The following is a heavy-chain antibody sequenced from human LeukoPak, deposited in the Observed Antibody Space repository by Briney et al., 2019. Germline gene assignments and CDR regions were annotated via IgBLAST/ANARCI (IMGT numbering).Heavy chain of an antibody. V-gene: IGHV4-30-4*01. CDR3: ASLGRMVRGVTS. J-gene: IGHJ5*02. CDR2: TYYSGST. Sequence: PSQTLSLTCTVSGGSISSGDYYWSWIRQPPGKGLEWIGYTYYSGSTYYNPSLKSRITISVDTSKNQFSLKLSSVTAADTAVYYCASLGRMVRGVTSWGQGTLVTVSS. CDR1: GGSISSGDYY. D-gene: IGHD3-10*01.